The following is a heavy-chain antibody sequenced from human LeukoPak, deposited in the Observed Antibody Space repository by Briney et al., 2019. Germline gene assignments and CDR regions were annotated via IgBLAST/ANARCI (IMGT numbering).Heavy chain of an antibody. CDR1: GYTFTGYY. D-gene: IGHD3-22*01. CDR2: INPNSGGT. CDR3: ARDQTYYYDSSGFP. V-gene: IGHV1-2*06. Sequence: ASVKVSCKASGYTFTGYYMPWVRQAPGQGLEWMGRINPNSGGTNYAQKFQGRDTMTRDTSISTAYMELSRLRSDDTAVYYCARDQTYYYDSSGFPWGQGTLVTVSS. J-gene: IGHJ4*02.